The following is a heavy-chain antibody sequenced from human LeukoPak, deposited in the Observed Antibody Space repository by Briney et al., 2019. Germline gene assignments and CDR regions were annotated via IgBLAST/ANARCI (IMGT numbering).Heavy chain of an antibody. D-gene: IGHD5-18*01. V-gene: IGHV4-59*01. CDR2: IYYSGST. CDR3: ARGYSYGPYYYYYYMDV. CDR1: GGSISSYY. J-gene: IGHJ6*03. Sequence: PSETLSLTCTVSGGSISSYYWSWIRQPPGKGLEWIGYIYYSGSTNYNPSLKSRVTISIDTSKNQFSLNLSSVTAADTAVYYCARGYSYGPYYYYYYMDVWGKGTTVTVSS.